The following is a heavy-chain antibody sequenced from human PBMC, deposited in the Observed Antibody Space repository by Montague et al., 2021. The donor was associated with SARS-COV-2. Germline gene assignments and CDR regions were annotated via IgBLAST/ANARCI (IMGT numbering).Heavy chain of an antibody. CDR1: GFTFSSYS. CDR3: ATFYVDTVSVTNAFDL. Sequence: SLRLSCAASGFTFSSYSMNWVRQAPGKGLEWVSSLSSSSSDINYADSVQGRFTISRDHSKNTVFLQMNSLRAEDTALYYCATFYVDTVSVTNAFDLWGQGTLVSVSS. CDR2: LSSSSSDI. D-gene: IGHD5-18*01. V-gene: IGHV3-21*04. J-gene: IGHJ3*01.